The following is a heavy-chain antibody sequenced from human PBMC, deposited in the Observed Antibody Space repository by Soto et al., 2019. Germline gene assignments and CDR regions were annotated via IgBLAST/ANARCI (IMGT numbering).Heavy chain of an antibody. Sequence: ASVKVSCKASGYTFTGYYMHWVRQAPGQGLEWMGWINPNSGGTNYAQKFQGWVTMTRDTSISTAYMELSRLRSDDTAVYYCARTTDIVLVPAAMNGLEYWGQGTLVTVSS. J-gene: IGHJ4*02. V-gene: IGHV1-2*04. CDR2: INPNSGGT. CDR3: ARTTDIVLVPAAMNGLEY. D-gene: IGHD2-2*01. CDR1: GYTFTGYY.